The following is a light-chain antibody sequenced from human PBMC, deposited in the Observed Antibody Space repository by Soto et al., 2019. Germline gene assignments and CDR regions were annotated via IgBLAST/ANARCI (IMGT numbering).Light chain of an antibody. V-gene: IGKV2-28*01. J-gene: IGKJ5*01. CDR3: MQVLQSPIT. Sequence: DIVKTQTQNSLSVTXRVPAPFSCRSSQSLLHSHGYHYLDWYLQKPGQSPQLLIYLASNRASGVPDRFSGSGSGTDFTLKISRVEAEDVGVYYCMQVLQSPITFGQGTRLEIK. CDR2: LAS. CDR1: QSLLHSHGYHY.